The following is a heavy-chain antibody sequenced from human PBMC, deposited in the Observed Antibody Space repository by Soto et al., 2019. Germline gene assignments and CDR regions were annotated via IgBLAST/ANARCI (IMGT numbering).Heavy chain of an antibody. CDR2: IIPILGIA. Sequence: QVQLVQSGAEVKKPGSSVKVSCNASGGTFSSYTISWVRQAPGQGLEWMGRIIPILGIANYAQKFQGRVTITADKSTSTAYMELSSLRSEDTAVYYCARVRSNYNWNYGPFDYWGQGTLVTVSS. CDR1: GGTFSSYT. V-gene: IGHV1-69*02. J-gene: IGHJ4*02. D-gene: IGHD1-7*01. CDR3: ARVRSNYNWNYGPFDY.